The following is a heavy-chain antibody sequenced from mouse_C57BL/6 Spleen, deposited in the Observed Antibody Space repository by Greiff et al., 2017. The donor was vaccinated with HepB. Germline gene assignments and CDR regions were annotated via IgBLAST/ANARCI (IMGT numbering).Heavy chain of an antibody. CDR2: IDPSDSYT. CDR3: AAYYYGPDWYFDV. D-gene: IGHD1-1*01. J-gene: IGHJ1*03. Sequence: VQLQQPGAELVMPGASVKLSCKASGYTFTSYWMHWVKQRPGQGLEWIGEIDPSDSYTNYNQKFKGKSTLTVDKSSSTAYMQLSSLTSEDSAVYYCAAYYYGPDWYFDVWGTGTTVTVSS. CDR1: GYTFTSYW. V-gene: IGHV1-69*01.